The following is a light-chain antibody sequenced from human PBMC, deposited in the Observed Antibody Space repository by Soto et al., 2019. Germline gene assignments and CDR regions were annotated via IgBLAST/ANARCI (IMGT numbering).Light chain of an antibody. V-gene: IGKV3-11*01. J-gene: IGKJ4*01. Sequence: EVVLTQSPDTLSLSPGERATLSCRASQSVSTYLAWYQQKPGQAPRLLIYDASKRATGIPARFSGSGSGTDFTLTITSLESEDFAVYYCQQRSTWPPRLTFGGGTKVDIK. CDR3: QQRSTWPPRLT. CDR2: DAS. CDR1: QSVSTY.